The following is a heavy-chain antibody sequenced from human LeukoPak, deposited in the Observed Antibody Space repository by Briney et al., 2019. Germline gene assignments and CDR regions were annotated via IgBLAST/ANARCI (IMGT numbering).Heavy chain of an antibody. CDR1: GGTFSSYA. J-gene: IGHJ4*02. CDR3: ARGDSGSYLTDY. V-gene: IGHV1-69*13. D-gene: IGHD1-26*01. CDR2: IIPIFGTA. Sequence: GASVEVSCKASGGTFSSYAISWVRQAPGQGLEWMGGIIPIFGTANYAQKFQGRVTITADESTSTAYMELSSLRSEDTAVYYCARGDSGSYLTDYWGQGTLVTVSS.